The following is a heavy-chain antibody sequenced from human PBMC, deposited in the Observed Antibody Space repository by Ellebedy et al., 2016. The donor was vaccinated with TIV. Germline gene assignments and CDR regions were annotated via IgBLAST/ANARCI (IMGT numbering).Heavy chain of an antibody. V-gene: IGHV1-18*01. CDR1: GYTFTRYG. D-gene: IGHD3-10*01. CDR3: ARSRLGGGHWYFNF. Sequence: ASVKVSCXGSGYTFTRYGMSCVRQPPRQGLEWMGWIAVYNGHTKYAQKSQDRVAMTTETATSTVYMELRSLRSDDTVVYYCARSRLGGGHWYFNFWGRGTLVTVSS. CDR2: IAVYNGHT. J-gene: IGHJ2*01.